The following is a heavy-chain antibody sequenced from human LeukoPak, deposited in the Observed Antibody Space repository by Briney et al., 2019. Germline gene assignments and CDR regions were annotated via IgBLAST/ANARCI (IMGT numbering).Heavy chain of an antibody. D-gene: IGHD1-26*01. CDR3: AREWVSGYYYGMDV. CDR2: INPSGGST. V-gene: IGHV1-46*01. Sequence: ASVKVSCKASGYTLTGYYLHWVRQAPGQGLEWMGIINPSGGSTSSAQKFQGRVTMTRDTSTSTVYMELSSLRSEDTAVYYCAREWVSGYYYGMDVWGQGTTVTVSS. J-gene: IGHJ6*02. CDR1: GYTLTGYY.